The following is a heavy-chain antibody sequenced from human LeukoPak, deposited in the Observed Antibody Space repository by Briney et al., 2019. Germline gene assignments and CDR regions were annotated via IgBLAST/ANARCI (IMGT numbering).Heavy chain of an antibody. CDR1: GYSFTSYW. D-gene: IGHD3-10*01. J-gene: IGHJ6*03. CDR2: IYPGDSDT. Sequence: HGESLKISCKGSGYSFTSYWIGWVRQMPGKGLEWMGIIYPGDSDTRYSPSFQGQVTISADKSISTAYLQWSSLKASDTAMYYCARHLVNYYGSGSYPQYYYMDVWGKGTTVTISS. V-gene: IGHV5-51*01. CDR3: ARHLVNYYGSGSYPQYYYMDV.